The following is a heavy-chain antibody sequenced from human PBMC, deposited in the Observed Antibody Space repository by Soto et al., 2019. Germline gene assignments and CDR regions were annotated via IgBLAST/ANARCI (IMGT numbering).Heavy chain of an antibody. CDR3: ATYSSSWYVVD. CDR2: IYYSGST. Sequence: PSETLSLTCTVSGGAISNSSYYWGWIHHPPGKGLEWIGSIYYSGSTYYNPSLKSRVTISVDTSKNQFSLKLSSVTAAATAVCYCATYSSSWYVVDWGEGTLVTVSS. CDR1: GGAISNSSYY. D-gene: IGHD6-13*01. V-gene: IGHV4-39*01. J-gene: IGHJ4*02.